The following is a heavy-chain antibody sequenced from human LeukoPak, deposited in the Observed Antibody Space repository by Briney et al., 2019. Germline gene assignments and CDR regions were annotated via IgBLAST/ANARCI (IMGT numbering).Heavy chain of an antibody. Sequence: SETLSLTCTVSGGSISSYYWSWIRQPPGKGLEWIGYIYTSGSTNYNPSLKSRVTISVDTSKNQFSLKLSSVTAADTAMYYCARLNYDFWSGYSGGFDYWGQGTLVTVSS. J-gene: IGHJ4*02. D-gene: IGHD3-3*01. CDR3: ARLNYDFWSGYSGGFDY. CDR1: GGSISSYY. CDR2: IYTSGST. V-gene: IGHV4-4*09.